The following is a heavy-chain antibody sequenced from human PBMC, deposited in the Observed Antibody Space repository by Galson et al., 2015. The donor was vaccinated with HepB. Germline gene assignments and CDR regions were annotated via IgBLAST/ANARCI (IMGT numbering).Heavy chain of an antibody. J-gene: IGHJ4*02. Sequence: SLRLSCAASGFTFSNYAMSWVRQAPGKGLEWVSAIIADGGRTYYADSVKGRFTISRDNPRNTLFLQMNSLRGEDTAVYYCANEGAASGAGYFDSWGQGTLVTVSS. CDR2: IIADGGRT. V-gene: IGHV3-23*01. CDR3: ANEGAASGAGYFDS. D-gene: IGHD2-15*01. CDR1: GFTFSNYA.